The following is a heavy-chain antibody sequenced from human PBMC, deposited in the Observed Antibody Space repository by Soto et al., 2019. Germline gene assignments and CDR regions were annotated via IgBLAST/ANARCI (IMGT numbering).Heavy chain of an antibody. Sequence: SETLSLTCTVSGGSISSFDWNWIRQSPGKGLEWIGYISYSGSTNYNPSLKSRVTISVDTSKNQFSLKLSSVTAADTAVYYCARQDTSGYAFHYWGQGTLVTVSS. D-gene: IGHD3-22*01. J-gene: IGHJ4*02. CDR2: ISYSGST. CDR1: GGSISSFD. V-gene: IGHV4-59*08. CDR3: ARQDTSGYAFHY.